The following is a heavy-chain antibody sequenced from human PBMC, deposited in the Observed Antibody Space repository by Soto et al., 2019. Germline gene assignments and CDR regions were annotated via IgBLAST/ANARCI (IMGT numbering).Heavy chain of an antibody. J-gene: IGHJ4*02. CDR3: ARALDTSRSYHTDY. V-gene: IGHV1-18*04. D-gene: IGHD5-18*01. CDR2: ISPWKGNT. Sequence: ASVKVSCKASGYNFMPYGVNWVRQAPVQGLEWMGWISPWKGNTNYAQSFQGRVTMTTDTSTSTAYMELRSLTSDDTAVYYCARALDTSRSYHTDYLGRGTLVTLAS. CDR1: GYNFMPYG.